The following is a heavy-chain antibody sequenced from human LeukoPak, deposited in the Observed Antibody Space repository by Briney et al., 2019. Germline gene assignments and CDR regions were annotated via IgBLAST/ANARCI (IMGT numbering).Heavy chain of an antibody. CDR2: ISYDGGNK. CDR3: AGVWGPSSAWPWAFEY. CDR1: GFTFNTYA. Sequence: GGSLRLSCAASGFTFNTYAMHWVRQAPGKGLEWVAIISYDGGNKYYADSVKGRFTISRDNSKNTLYLQMSGLRPEDTALYYCAGVWGPSSAWPWAFEYWGQGTLVTVSS. J-gene: IGHJ4*02. D-gene: IGHD6-13*01. V-gene: IGHV3-30-3*01.